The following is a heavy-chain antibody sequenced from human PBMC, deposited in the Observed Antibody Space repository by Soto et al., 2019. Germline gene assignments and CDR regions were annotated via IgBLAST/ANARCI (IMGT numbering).Heavy chain of an antibody. CDR2: INYSGST. J-gene: IGHJ6*03. CDR1: GGSITSYY. Sequence: QVQLQESGPGLVKPSETLSLICTVSGGSITSYYWTWIRQPPGKGLEWIGYINYSGSTNYNPSLKSRITMSVDTSKNQFSLKLSSVTAADTAVYFCARVAYDFWSGWGGAGYYYYLDVWGKGTTVTVSS. CDR3: ARVAYDFWSGWGGAGYYYYLDV. V-gene: IGHV4-59*01. D-gene: IGHD3-3*01.